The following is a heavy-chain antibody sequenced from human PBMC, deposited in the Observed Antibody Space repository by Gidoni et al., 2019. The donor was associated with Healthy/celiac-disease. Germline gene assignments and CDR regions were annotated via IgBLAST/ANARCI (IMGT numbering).Heavy chain of an antibody. CDR1: GGSISSYY. V-gene: IGHV4-59*01. D-gene: IGHD3-22*01. J-gene: IGHJ4*02. Sequence: QVQLQESGPGLVKPSETLSLTCTVSGGSISSYYWSWIRQPPGKGLEWIGYIYYSGSTNYNPSLKSRVTISVDTSKNQFSLKLSSVTAADTAVYYCARLSNYYDSSGSDYWGQGTLVTVSS. CDR2: IYYSGST. CDR3: ARLSNYYDSSGSDY.